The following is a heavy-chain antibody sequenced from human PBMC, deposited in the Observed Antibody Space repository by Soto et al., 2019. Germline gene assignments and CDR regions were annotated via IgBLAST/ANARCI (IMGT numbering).Heavy chain of an antibody. CDR1: GYIFVNYG. Sequence: QVQLVQSGDEVRKPGSSVKVSCKASGYIFVNYGIAWVRQAPGQGLEWMGWISPYSGNTHYASKVQGRLTMTTDTXXXXXXXXXXXXXXXXXXXXXXXXXXXXXXPTPQDVWGQGTTVTV. J-gene: IGHJ6*02. CDR3: XXXXXXXXPTPQDV. V-gene: IGHV1-18*01. CDR2: ISPYSGNT.